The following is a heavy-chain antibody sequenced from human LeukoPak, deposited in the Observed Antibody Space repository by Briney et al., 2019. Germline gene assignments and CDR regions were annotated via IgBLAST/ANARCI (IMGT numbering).Heavy chain of an antibody. CDR3: ARGRCCSADICSGGDAFDI. D-gene: IGHD2-15*01. J-gene: IGHJ3*02. CDR2: IYTRGST. CDR1: GGTINNYY. Sequence: SETLSLTCTVSGGTINNYYWSWIRQPAGKGLEWIGRIYTRGSTNYNPSLKSRVTMSVDTSKNQFSLKLSSVTAADTAVYYCARGRCCSADICSGGDAFDIWGQGTMVSVSS. V-gene: IGHV4-4*07.